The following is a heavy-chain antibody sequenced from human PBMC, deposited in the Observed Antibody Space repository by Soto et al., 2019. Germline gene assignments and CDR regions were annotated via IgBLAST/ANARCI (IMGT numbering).Heavy chain of an antibody. CDR2: TYYRSKWYY. D-gene: IGHD1-26*01. CDR3: ARGEQYSGRIFDY. Sequence: SPTLSLTCAITGDSVSSNSAGLSWVRQSPSRGLEWLGRTYYRSKWYYEYAVSVRGRITINPDTSKNQYSLQLNSVTSEDTAVYFCARGEQYSGRIFDYWGQGTLVTVSS. CDR1: GDSVSSNSAG. V-gene: IGHV6-1*01. J-gene: IGHJ4*01.